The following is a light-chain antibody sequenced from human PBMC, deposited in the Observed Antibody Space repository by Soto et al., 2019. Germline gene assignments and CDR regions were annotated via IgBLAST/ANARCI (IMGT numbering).Light chain of an antibody. CDR1: QTISYSSNNKNY. V-gene: IGKV4-1*01. CDR2: WAS. CDR3: QQYYTTPLT. Sequence: DIVMTQSPDSLAVSLGERATVNCKSSQTISYSSNNKNYLAWYQYKPGQPPKLLITWASTRASGVPDRFSGSGSGTDFTLAISSLQAEDVAVYFCQQYYTTPLTFGGGTKVEIK. J-gene: IGKJ4*01.